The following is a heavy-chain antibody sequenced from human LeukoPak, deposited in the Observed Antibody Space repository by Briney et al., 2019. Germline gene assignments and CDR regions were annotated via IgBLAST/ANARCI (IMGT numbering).Heavy chain of an antibody. CDR1: GFTFSTYA. V-gene: IGHV3-23*01. J-gene: IGHJ4*02. CDR2: ISGSGGST. CDR3: SKIPLVSYSVDFDY. D-gene: IGHD2-21*01. Sequence: GGSLRLSCAASGFTFSTYAMSWVRQAPGKGLEWVSGISGSGGSTYYADSVKGRFTISRDNSKNTLYLQMNSLRGEDTAVYYCSKIPLVSYSVDFDYWGQGTLVTVSS.